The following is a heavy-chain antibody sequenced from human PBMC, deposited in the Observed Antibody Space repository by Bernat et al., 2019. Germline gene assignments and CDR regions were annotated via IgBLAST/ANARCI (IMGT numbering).Heavy chain of an antibody. CDR3: ARVHYYASSGYSDDY. D-gene: IGHD3-22*01. V-gene: IGHV1-18*01. J-gene: IGHJ4*02. Sequence: QVQLVQSGAEVKKPGASVKVSCKASGYTFTSYGISWVRQAPGQGLEWMGWISAYNGNTNYAQKLQGRVTMTTDTSTSTAYMELRGLRADDTAVYYCARVHYYASSGYSDDYWGQGTLVTVSS. CDR1: GYTFTSYG. CDR2: ISAYNGNT.